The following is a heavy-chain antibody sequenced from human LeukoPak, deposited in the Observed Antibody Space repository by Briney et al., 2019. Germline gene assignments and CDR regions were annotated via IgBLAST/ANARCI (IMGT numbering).Heavy chain of an antibody. Sequence: GGSLRLSCAASGFTSSSYWMSWVRQAPGKGLEWVANIKQDGSEKYYVDSVKGRFTISRDNAKNSLYLQMNSLRAEDTAVYYCARGNWRSGWYLDYWGQGTLVTVSS. J-gene: IGHJ4*02. CDR1: GFTSSSYW. CDR3: ARGNWRSGWYLDY. V-gene: IGHV3-7*01. CDR2: IKQDGSEK. D-gene: IGHD6-19*01.